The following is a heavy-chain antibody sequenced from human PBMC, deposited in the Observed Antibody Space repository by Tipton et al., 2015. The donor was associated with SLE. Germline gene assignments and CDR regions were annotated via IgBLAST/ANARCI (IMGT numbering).Heavy chain of an antibody. CDR2: IFHSGNT. Sequence: TLSLTCTVSGGSSSSGDYPRISSGGYYWSWIRQHPGKGLAWIGFIFHSGNTYYNPSLKSRVFISVDTSKNQFSLRVNSVTAADTAVYYCARDRSSSPGYMDVWGRGTTVIVSS. V-gene: IGHV4-31*03. CDR3: ARDRSSSPGYMDV. J-gene: IGHJ6*04. CDR1: GGSSSSGDYPRISSGGYY. D-gene: IGHD6-6*01.